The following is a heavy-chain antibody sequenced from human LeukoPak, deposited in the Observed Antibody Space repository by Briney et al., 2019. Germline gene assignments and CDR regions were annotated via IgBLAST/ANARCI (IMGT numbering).Heavy chain of an antibody. CDR2: IIPILGIA. CDR1: GGTFSSYA. D-gene: IGHD2-15*01. V-gene: IGHV1-69*04. J-gene: IGHJ4*02. Sequence: GSSVKVSCKASGGTFSSYAISWVRQAPGQGLEWMGRIIPILGIANYAQKFQGRVTITADKSTSTAYMELSSLRSEDTAVYYCARVYCSGGSCSLYYFDYWGQGTLVTVSS. CDR3: ARVYCSGGSCSLYYFDY.